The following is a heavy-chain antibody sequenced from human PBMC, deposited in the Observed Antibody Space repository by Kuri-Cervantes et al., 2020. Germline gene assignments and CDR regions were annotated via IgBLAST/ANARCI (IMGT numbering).Heavy chain of an antibody. Sequence: ASVKVSCKASGYTFTSYDINWVRQAPGQGLEWMGWTNPNSGNTGYVQKFQGRLTMTRNTSISTAYMELSSLRSEDTAVYYCARTLSGYCSSPSWGGDCWFDPWGQGTLVTVSS. V-gene: IGHV1-8*01. CDR1: GYTFTSYD. CDR2: TNPNSGNT. J-gene: IGHJ5*02. CDR3: ARTLSGYCSSPSWGGDCWFDP. D-gene: IGHD2-2*01.